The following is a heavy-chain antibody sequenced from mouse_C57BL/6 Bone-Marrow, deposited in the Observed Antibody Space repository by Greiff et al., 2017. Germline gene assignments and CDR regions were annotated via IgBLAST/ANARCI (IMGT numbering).Heavy chain of an antibody. CDR3: ARENYGTWYFDV. Sequence: QVQLQQPGAELVMPGASVKLSCKASGYTFTSYWMHWVKQRPGQGLEWIGEIDPSDSYTNYNQKFKGKSTLTVDQSSSTAYMQLSSLTSEDSAVYYCARENYGTWYFDVWGTGTTVTVSS. J-gene: IGHJ1*03. V-gene: IGHV1-69*01. CDR1: GYTFTSYW. CDR2: IDPSDSYT. D-gene: IGHD1-1*01.